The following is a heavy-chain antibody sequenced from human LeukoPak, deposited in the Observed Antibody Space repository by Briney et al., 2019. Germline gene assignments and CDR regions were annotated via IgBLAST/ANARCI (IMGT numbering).Heavy chain of an antibody. J-gene: IGHJ4*02. CDR2: IIPIFGTA. Sequence: EASVTVSCKASGGTFSSYAISWVRQAPGQGLEWMGGIIPIFGTANYAQKFQGRVTITADESTSTAYMELRSLRSEDTAVYYCARARRRVGEGNSPPGYFDYWGQGTLVTVSS. D-gene: IGHD4-17*01. CDR1: GGTFSSYA. V-gene: IGHV1-69*13. CDR3: ARARRRVGEGNSPPGYFDY.